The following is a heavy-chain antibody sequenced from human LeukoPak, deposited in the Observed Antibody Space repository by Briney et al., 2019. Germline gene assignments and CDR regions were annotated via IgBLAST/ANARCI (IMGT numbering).Heavy chain of an antibody. V-gene: IGHV3-53*05. D-gene: IGHD2-15*01. Sequence: GGSLRLSCAASGFSVSSSYMSWVRQAPGKGLEWVSLIYSGGSTYYADSVKGRFTISRDNSKNTMFLQMNSLRSEDTAVYYCARAQTRYCSGGSCYYKTNDAFDIWGQGTMVTVSS. J-gene: IGHJ3*02. CDR1: GFSVSSSY. CDR3: ARAQTRYCSGGSCYYKTNDAFDI. CDR2: IYSGGST.